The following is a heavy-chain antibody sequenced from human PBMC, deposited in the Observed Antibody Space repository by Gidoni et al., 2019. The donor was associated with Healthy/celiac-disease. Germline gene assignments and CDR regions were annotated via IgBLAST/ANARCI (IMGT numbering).Heavy chain of an antibody. J-gene: IGHJ3*02. Sequence: EVQLVQSGEEVKKPGESMRNSRTGGGDSFTSYWIRWVLQMPGKGLEWMGRIDPSYSYTHYIPSFQGHVTISADKSIITAYLQWSSLKASYTAMYYCARHDKTRGFIWGQGTMVTVSS. D-gene: IGHD3-22*01. CDR1: GDSFTSYW. CDR2: IDPSYSYT. V-gene: IGHV5-10-1*01. CDR3: ARHDKTRGFI.